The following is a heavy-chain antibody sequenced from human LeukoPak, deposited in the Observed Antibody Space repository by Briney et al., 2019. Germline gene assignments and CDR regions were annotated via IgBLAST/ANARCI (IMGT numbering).Heavy chain of an antibody. CDR1: GFTFSSYG. V-gene: IGHV3-30*02. J-gene: IGHJ4*02. CDR3: AKDHDYSGSYLDY. Sequence: PGGSLRLSCVASGFTFSSYGMHWVRQAPGKGLEWVAFIRYDGSNKYYADSVKGRFTISRDNSKNTLYLQMNSLRAEDTAVYYCAKDHDYSGSYLDYWGQGTLVTVSS. D-gene: IGHD1-26*01. CDR2: IRYDGSNK.